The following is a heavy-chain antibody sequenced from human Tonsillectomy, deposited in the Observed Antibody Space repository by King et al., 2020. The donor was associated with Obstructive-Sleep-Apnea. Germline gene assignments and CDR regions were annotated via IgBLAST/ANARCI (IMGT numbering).Heavy chain of an antibody. CDR3: ARRRGRYGFDP. CDR1: GGSISSGGYY. J-gene: IGHJ5*02. CDR2: SYDSGST. Sequence: QLQESGPGLVKPSQTLSLTCTVSGGSISSGGYYWSWIRQHPGKGLEWIGYSYDSGSTFYNPSLKSPVTISVDTSKNQFSLKLRSVTAADTAVYYCARRRGRYGFDPWGQGTLVTVSS. D-gene: IGHD3-9*01. V-gene: IGHV4-31*01.